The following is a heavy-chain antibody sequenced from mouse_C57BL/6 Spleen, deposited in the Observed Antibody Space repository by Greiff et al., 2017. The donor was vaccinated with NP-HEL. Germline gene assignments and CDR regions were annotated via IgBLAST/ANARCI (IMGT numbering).Heavy chain of an antibody. CDR3: ARWRDYDDFDY. Sequence: QVQLQQPGAELVMPGASVKLSCKASGYTFTSYWMHWVKQRPGQGLEWIGEIDPSDSYTNYNQKFKGKSTLTVDKSSSTAYMQLSSLTSEDSAVYYCARWRDYDDFDYWGQGTTLTVSS. V-gene: IGHV1-69*01. CDR2: IDPSDSYT. J-gene: IGHJ2*01. CDR1: GYTFTSYW. D-gene: IGHD2-4*01.